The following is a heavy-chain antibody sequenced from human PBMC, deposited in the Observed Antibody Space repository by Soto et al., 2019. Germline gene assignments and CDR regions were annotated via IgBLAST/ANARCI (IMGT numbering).Heavy chain of an antibody. J-gene: IGHJ2*01. CDR3: ARGITYRHFDL. CDR2: ISSGGGTT. D-gene: IGHD1-20*01. Sequence: QEQLVESGGGLVTPGGSLRLSCAASGFTFSDYYMSWIRQAPGKGLEWVSYISSGGGTTYYADSVKGRFTISRDNAKNSYLQMNGLRAEDTAVYYCARGITYRHFDLWGRGTLVTVSS. CDR1: GFTFSDYY. V-gene: IGHV3-11*01.